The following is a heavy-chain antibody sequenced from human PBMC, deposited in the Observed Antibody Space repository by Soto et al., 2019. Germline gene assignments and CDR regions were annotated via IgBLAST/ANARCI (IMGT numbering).Heavy chain of an antibody. J-gene: IGHJ6*02. D-gene: IGHD3-10*01. CDR2: ISYDGSNK. Sequence: PGGSLRLSCAASGFTFSSYAMHWVRQAPGKGLEWVAVISYDGSNKYYADSVKGRFTISRDNSKNTLYLQMNSLRAEDTAVYYCARVGAGFGEFDYYYYGMDVWGQGTTVTVSS. V-gene: IGHV3-30-3*01. CDR1: GFTFSSYA. CDR3: ARVGAGFGEFDYYYYGMDV.